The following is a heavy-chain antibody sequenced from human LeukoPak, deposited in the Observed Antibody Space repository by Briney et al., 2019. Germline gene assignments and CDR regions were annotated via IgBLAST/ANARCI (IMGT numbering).Heavy chain of an antibody. CDR3: ARALTRYCSSTSCYRGYWFDP. Sequence: SETLYLTCAVYGGSFSGYYWSWIRQPPGKGLEWIGEINHSGSTNYNPSLKSRVTISVDTSKNQFSLKLSSVTAADTAVYYCARALTRYCSSTSCYRGYWFDPWGQGTLVTVSS. CDR1: GGSFSGYY. CDR2: INHSGST. V-gene: IGHV4-34*01. J-gene: IGHJ5*02. D-gene: IGHD2-2*01.